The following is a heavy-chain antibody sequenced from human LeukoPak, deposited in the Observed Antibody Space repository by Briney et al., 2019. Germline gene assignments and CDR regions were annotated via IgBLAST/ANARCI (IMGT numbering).Heavy chain of an antibody. CDR3: ARQCSSTVPHYYYYMDV. CDR2: IYHSGST. V-gene: IGHV4-38-2*01. Sequence: PSETLSLTCAVSGYSISSGYYWGWIRQPPGKGLEWIGSIYHSGSTYYNPSLKSRVTISVDTSKNQFSLKLSSMTAADTAVYYCARQCSSTVPHYYYYMDVWGKGTTVTVSS. D-gene: IGHD2-2*01. J-gene: IGHJ6*03. CDR1: GYSISSGYY.